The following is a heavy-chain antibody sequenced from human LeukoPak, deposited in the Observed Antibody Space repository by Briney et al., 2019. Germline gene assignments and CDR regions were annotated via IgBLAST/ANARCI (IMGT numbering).Heavy chain of an antibody. CDR1: GGSISSGGYS. Sequence: SQTLSLTCAVSGGSISSGGYSWSWIRQPPGKGLEWIGYIYHSGSTYYNPSLKSRVTISVDRSKNQFSLKLSSVTAADTAVYYCARHRVDYYDSSGYPRQTYYFDYWGQGTLVTVSS. CDR3: ARHRVDYYDSSGYPRQTYYFDY. J-gene: IGHJ4*02. CDR2: IYHSGST. D-gene: IGHD3-22*01. V-gene: IGHV4-30-2*01.